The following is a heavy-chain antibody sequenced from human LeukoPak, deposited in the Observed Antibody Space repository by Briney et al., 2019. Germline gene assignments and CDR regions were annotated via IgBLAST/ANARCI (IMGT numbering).Heavy chain of an antibody. D-gene: IGHD2-15*01. V-gene: IGHV3-30-3*01. CDR3: AKDVQSTPYYYYGLDV. Sequence: QPGRSLRLSCAASGFTFSSYAMHWVRQAPGKGLEWVAVISYDGSNKYYADSVKGRFTISRDNSKNTLYLQMNSLRAEDTAVYYCAKDVQSTPYYYYGLDVWGQGTTVTVSS. J-gene: IGHJ6*02. CDR1: GFTFSSYA. CDR2: ISYDGSNK.